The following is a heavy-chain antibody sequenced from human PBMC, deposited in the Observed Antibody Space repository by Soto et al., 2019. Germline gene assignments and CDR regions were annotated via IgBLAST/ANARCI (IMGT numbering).Heavy chain of an antibody. J-gene: IGHJ6*03. CDR2: ISGSGGST. CDR3: AKDGRLYGDYAPYYYYMDV. V-gene: IGHV3-23*01. Sequence: GGSLRLSCAASGFTFSSYDMSWVRQAPGKGLEWVSAISGSGGSTYYADYVKGRFTISRDNTKNMLHQQMNILTAEDTEVYYCAKDGRLYGDYAPYYYYMDVWGKGTPVTVSS. CDR1: GFTFSSYD. D-gene: IGHD4-17*01.